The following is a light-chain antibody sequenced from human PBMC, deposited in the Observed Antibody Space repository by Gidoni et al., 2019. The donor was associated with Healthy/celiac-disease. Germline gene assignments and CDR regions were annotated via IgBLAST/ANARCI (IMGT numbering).Light chain of an antibody. V-gene: IGKV1-39*01. CDR3: QQSYSNPPT. Sequence: TINCRASQSISSYLNWYQQKPGKAPKLLIYAASSLQSGVPSRFSGSGSGTDFTLTISSQQPEDFATYYCQQSYSNPPTFGQGTKVEIK. CDR2: AAS. CDR1: QSISSY. J-gene: IGKJ1*01.